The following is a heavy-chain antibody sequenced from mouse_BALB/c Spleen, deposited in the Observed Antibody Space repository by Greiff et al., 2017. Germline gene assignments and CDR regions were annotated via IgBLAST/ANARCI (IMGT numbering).Heavy chain of an antibody. CDR1: GFTFSDYY. J-gene: IGHJ3*01. Sequence: EVKLVESGGGLVKPGGSLKLSCAASGFTFSDYYMYWVRQTPEKRLEWVATISDGGSYTYYPDSVKGRFTISRDNAKNNLYLQMSSLKSEDTAMYYCARDHYDYDGSMFAYWGQGTLVTVSA. V-gene: IGHV5-4*02. CDR3: ARDHYDYDGSMFAY. CDR2: ISDGGSYT. D-gene: IGHD2-4*01.